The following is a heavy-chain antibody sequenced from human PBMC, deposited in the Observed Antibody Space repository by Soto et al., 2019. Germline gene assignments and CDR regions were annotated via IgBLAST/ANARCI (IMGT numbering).Heavy chain of an antibody. D-gene: IGHD2-8*01. CDR3: ARVASPGYCTNGVCHIDY. J-gene: IGHJ4*02. Sequence: SETLSLTCAVSGGSISSSNWWSWVRQPPGKGLEWIGEIYHSGSTNYNPSLKSRVTISVDKSKNQFSLKLSSVTAADTAVYYCARVASPGYCTNGVCHIDYWGQGTLVTVPS. CDR1: GGSISSSNW. V-gene: IGHV4-4*02. CDR2: IYHSGST.